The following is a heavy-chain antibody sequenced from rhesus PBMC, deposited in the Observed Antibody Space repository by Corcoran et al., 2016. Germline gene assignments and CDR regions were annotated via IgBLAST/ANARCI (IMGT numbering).Heavy chain of an antibody. D-gene: IGHD6-13*01. CDR2: MRMDGSSP. J-gene: IGHJ4*01. CDR3: AKAIAANIFDY. V-gene: IGHV3-119*01. Sequence: EVQLVESGGGLVQPGGSLRLSCAASGFTFSSYWMYWVRQAPGKGLVWVSRMRMDGSSPSSAYSVKSRFTISRENAKNSLYLQMNSLRAEDTAVYYCAKAIAANIFDYWGQGVLVTVSS. CDR1: GFTFSSYW.